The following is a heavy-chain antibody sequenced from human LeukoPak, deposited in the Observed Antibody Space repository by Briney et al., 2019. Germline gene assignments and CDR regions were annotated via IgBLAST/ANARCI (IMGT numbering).Heavy chain of an antibody. CDR2: IYHSGST. CDR3: ARDLLIAAAGKGGDWFDP. CDR1: GYSINSGYY. J-gene: IGHJ5*02. V-gene: IGHV4-38-2*02. D-gene: IGHD6-13*01. Sequence: SETLSLTCTVSGYSINSGYYWGWIRQPPGKGLEWIGSIYHSGSTYYNPSLKSRVTISVDTSKNRFSLKLSSVTAADTAVYYCARDLLIAAAGKGGDWFDPWGQGTLVTVSS.